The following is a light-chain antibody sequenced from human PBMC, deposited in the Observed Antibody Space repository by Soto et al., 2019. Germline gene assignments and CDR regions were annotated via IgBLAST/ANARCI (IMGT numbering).Light chain of an antibody. CDR2: GAS. CDR3: QNYNSAPWT. J-gene: IGKJ1*01. CDR1: QGISDY. V-gene: IGKV1-27*01. Sequence: DIQMTQSPSSLSASVGDRVTITCRASQGISDYLAWYQQKPGKVPKLLIYGASTLQSGVPSRFSGSGSGTDFTLNISRLQPEDVAIYYCQNYNSAPWTFGQGTKVEMK.